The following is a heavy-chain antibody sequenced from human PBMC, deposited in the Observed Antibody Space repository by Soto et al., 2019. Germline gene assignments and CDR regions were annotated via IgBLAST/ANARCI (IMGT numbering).Heavy chain of an antibody. V-gene: IGHV1-69*13. CDR2: IIPIFGTA. Sequence: GASVKVSCKASGGTFSSYAISWVRQAPGQGLEWKGGIIPIFGTANYAQKFQGRVTITADESTSTAYMELSSLRSEDTAVYYCARATGIAVAGNFDYWGQGTLVTVSS. D-gene: IGHD6-19*01. CDR3: ARATGIAVAGNFDY. CDR1: GGTFSSYA. J-gene: IGHJ4*02.